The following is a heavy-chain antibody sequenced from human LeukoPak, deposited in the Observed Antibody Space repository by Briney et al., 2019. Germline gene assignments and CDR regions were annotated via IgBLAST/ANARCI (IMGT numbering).Heavy chain of an antibody. Sequence: ASVKVSCKASGYTFTGYYLHWVRPAPGQGLGWMGWINPNSGGTNYAPKFQGRVTMTRDTSISTALMDLSRLTSDDTALYYCARVYSGSYGCDYWGQGTLVTVSS. V-gene: IGHV1-2*02. D-gene: IGHD1-26*01. CDR2: INPNSGGT. CDR1: GYTFTGYY. CDR3: ARVYSGSYGCDY. J-gene: IGHJ4*02.